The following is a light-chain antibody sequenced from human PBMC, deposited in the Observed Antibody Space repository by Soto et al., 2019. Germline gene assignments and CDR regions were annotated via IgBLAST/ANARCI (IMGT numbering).Light chain of an antibody. CDR3: QQYYISLLFT. CDR2: WAC. Sequence: DIVMTQSPDSLAVSLGERATINCRSSQSVLYSSNNKNYLAWYQQKPGKPPTLLIYWACTRETGVSDRFSGSGSATDFTLTISSCHAEDVAGYYFQQYYISLLFTLVPATKVAIK. V-gene: IGKV4-1*01. CDR1: QSVLYSSNNKNY. J-gene: IGKJ3*01.